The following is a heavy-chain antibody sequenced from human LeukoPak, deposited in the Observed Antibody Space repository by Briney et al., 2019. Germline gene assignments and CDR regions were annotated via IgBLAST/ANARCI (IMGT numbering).Heavy chain of an antibody. CDR1: GFTFSSYA. Sequence: GGSLRLSCAASGFTFSSYAMHWVRQAPGRGLEWVAVISYDGSNKYYADSVKGRFTISRDNSKNTLYLQMNSLRAEDTAVYYCARVAAMVNYYYYYYIDVWGKGTTVTVSS. D-gene: IGHD5-18*01. CDR2: ISYDGSNK. V-gene: IGHV3-30*04. CDR3: ARVAAMVNYYYYYYIDV. J-gene: IGHJ6*03.